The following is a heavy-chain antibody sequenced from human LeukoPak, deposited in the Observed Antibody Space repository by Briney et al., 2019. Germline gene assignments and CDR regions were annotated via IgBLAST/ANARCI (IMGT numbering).Heavy chain of an antibody. Sequence: SETLSLTCAVYGGSFSGHYWTWIRQPPGKGLEWIGDINQSGGTNYNPSLKSRLTISVDTSNNQFSLNLKSMTAADTALYYCARAGDSYNWFDPWGQGTLVTVSS. D-gene: IGHD2-21*01. V-gene: IGHV4-34*01. CDR1: GGSFSGHY. J-gene: IGHJ5*02. CDR3: ARAGDSYNWFDP. CDR2: INQSGGT.